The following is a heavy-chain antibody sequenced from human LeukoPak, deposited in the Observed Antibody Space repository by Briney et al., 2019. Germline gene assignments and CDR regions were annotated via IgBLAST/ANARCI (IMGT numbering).Heavy chain of an antibody. CDR1: GFTFSSYS. J-gene: IGHJ6*02. Sequence: GGSLRLSCAASGFTFSSYSMNWVRQAPGKGLEWVSSISSSSSYIYYADSVKGRFTISRDNAKNSLYLQMNSLRAEDTAVYYCARAFLPAYGMDVWGQGTTVTVSS. CDR3: ARAFLPAYGMDV. D-gene: IGHD2/OR15-2a*01. CDR2: ISSSSSYI. V-gene: IGHV3-21*01.